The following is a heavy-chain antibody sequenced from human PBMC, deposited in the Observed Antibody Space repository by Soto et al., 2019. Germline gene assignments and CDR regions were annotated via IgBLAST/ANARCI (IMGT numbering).Heavy chain of an antibody. CDR1: GSSRSHS. CDR3: ARESAYYDILPGYVFPFDI. CDR2: IYYSGST. J-gene: IGHJ3*02. V-gene: IGHV4-59*11. Sequence: GSSRSHSWRRIMKQKGKGLEWIGYIYYSGSTNYNPSLKSRVTISVDTSKNQFSLKLSSVTAADTAVYYCARESAYYDILPGYVFPFDIWGKGTMVTVSS. D-gene: IGHD3-9*01.